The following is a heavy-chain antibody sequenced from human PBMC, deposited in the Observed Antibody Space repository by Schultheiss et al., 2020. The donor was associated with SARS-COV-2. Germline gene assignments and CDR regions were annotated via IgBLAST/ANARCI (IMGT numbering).Heavy chain of an antibody. J-gene: IGHJ6*03. V-gene: IGHV4-31*03. CDR3: ARQYYYYYYMDV. CDR2: IYYSGST. CDR1: GGSISSGGYY. Sequence: SQTLSLTCTVSGGSISSGGYYWSWIRQHPGKGLEWIGYIYYSGSTNYNPSLKSRVTISVDTSKNQFSLKLSSVTAADTAVYYCARQYYYYYYMDVWGKGTTVTVSS.